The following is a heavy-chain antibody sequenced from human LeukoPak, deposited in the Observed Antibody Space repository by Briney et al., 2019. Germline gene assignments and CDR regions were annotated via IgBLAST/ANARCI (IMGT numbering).Heavy chain of an antibody. CDR3: ARDSGRRLDV. V-gene: IGHV6-1*01. CDR1: GDSVSSNSAA. J-gene: IGHJ6*02. D-gene: IGHD3-10*01. Sequence: SQTLSLTCAISGDSVSSNSAAWNWIRQSPSRGLEWLTRTYYRSKWYTDYAVSVKSRVIINPDTSENHFSLQLNSVTPEDTAVYYCARDSGRRLDVWGQGTTVTVSS. CDR2: TYYRSKWYT.